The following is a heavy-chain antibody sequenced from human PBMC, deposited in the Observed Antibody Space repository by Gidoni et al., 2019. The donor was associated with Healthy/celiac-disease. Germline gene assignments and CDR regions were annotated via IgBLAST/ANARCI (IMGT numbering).Heavy chain of an antibody. V-gene: IGHV4-59*01. Sequence: QVQLQASGPGLVKPSETLSLPCTVSGGSISSYYWSWIRQPPGKGLEWIGYIYYSGSTNYNPSLKSRVTISVDTSKNQFSLKLSSVTAADTAVYYCARDLEYYDILKPGRDRWFDPWGQGTLVTVSS. CDR1: GGSISSYY. D-gene: IGHD3-9*01. CDR2: IYYSGST. J-gene: IGHJ5*02. CDR3: ARDLEYYDILKPGRDRWFDP.